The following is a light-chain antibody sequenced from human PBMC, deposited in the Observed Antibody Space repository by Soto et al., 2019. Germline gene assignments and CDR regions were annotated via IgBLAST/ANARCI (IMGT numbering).Light chain of an antibody. J-gene: IGKJ5*01. V-gene: IGKV1-39*01. Sequence: DIQMTQSPSSLSASVGNRLTITCRASQSISTYLNWYQKKPGKATNLLIYDASRLQSGVPSRFSGSGGGTDVTLSISSVQPEDFATYFCQQSYMDPITFGQGTRLEIK. CDR3: QQSYMDPIT. CDR1: QSISTY. CDR2: DAS.